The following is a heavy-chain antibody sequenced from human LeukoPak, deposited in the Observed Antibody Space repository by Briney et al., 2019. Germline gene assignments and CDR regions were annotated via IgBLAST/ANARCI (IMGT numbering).Heavy chain of an antibody. Sequence: GGSLRLSCAASGYTYSSYEMNWARQAPGKGLEWVSYISSSGSTIYYADSVKGRFTISRDNAKNSLYLQMNSLRAEDTAVYYCARGSRKSSGWYIDYGGQGTLVTVSA. V-gene: IGHV3-48*03. J-gene: IGHJ4*02. CDR1: GYTYSSYE. CDR3: ARGSRKSSGWYIDY. D-gene: IGHD6-19*01. CDR2: ISSSGSTI.